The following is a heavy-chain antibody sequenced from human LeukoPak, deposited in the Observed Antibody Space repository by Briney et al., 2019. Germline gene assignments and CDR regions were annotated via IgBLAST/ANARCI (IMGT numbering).Heavy chain of an antibody. D-gene: IGHD2-2*01. Sequence: SQTLSLTCTVSGGSISSGGYYWSWIRQHPGNGLEWIGYIYYSGSTYYNPSLKSRVTISVDTSKNQFSLKLSSVTAADTAVYYCARALVVPAATRGRAFDIWGQGTMVTVSS. V-gene: IGHV4-31*03. J-gene: IGHJ3*02. CDR3: ARALVVPAATRGRAFDI. CDR2: IYYSGST. CDR1: GGSISSGGYY.